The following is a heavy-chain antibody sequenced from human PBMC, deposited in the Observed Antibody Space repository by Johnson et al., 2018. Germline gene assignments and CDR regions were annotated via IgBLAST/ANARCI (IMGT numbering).Heavy chain of an antibody. Sequence: EVRLVEAGGGLIQHGGSLRLSCAASGFTVSSNYMSWVRQAPGQGLEWVSVIYSGGSAYYADSVKGRFTISRDNSKNTLSLQLNSLRAEDTAVYYCARGITLTGYNDAFDIWGQGTMVTVSS. CDR3: ARGITLTGYNDAFDI. CDR1: GFTVSSNY. D-gene: IGHD3-9*01. CDR2: IYSGGSA. J-gene: IGHJ3*02. V-gene: IGHV3-53*01.